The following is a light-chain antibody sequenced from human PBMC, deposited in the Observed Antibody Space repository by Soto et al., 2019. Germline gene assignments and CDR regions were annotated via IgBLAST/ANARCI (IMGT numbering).Light chain of an antibody. CDR1: NIGDKS. CDR2: DDN. CDR3: QVWDSSSDHHV. V-gene: IGLV3-21*02. Sequence: SYELTQRPSVSVAPGQTARITCGGNNIGDKSVHWYQRRPGQAPVLVVYDDNRRPSGIPERFSGSNSGNTATLTISRVEAGDEADYYCQVWDSSSDHHVFGTGTKVTVL. J-gene: IGLJ1*01.